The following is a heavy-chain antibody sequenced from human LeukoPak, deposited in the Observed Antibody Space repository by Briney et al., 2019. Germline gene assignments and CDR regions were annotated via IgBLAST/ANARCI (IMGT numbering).Heavy chain of an antibody. Sequence: GGSLRLSCAASGFTFSSYSMNWVRQAPGKGLEWVSAISGSGGSTYYADSVKGRFTISRDNSKNTLYLQMNSLRAEDTAVYYCAKGDTMMGWYFDLWGRGTLVTVSS. CDR1: GFTFSSYS. V-gene: IGHV3-23*01. J-gene: IGHJ2*01. CDR2: ISGSGGST. D-gene: IGHD3-22*01. CDR3: AKGDTMMGWYFDL.